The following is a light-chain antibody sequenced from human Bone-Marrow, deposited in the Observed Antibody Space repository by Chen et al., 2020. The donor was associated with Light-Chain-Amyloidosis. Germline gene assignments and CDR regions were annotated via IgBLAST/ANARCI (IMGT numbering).Light chain of an antibody. CDR3: QSYQGSSQGV. CDR2: EDD. CDR1: SGSIATNY. V-gene: IGLV6-57*01. J-gene: IGLJ3*02. Sequence: NFMLTQPHSVSESPGKTVIISCTRSSGSIATNYVSWYQQRPGSSPTTVIYEDDQRPSGVPDRFSGSMDRSSNSASLTISGLKTEDEADYDCQSYQGSSQGVFGGGTKLTVL.